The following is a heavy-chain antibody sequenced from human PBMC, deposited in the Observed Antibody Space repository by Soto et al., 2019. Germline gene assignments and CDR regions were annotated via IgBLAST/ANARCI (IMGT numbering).Heavy chain of an antibody. CDR2: ISWNGASI. CDR3: AILPLYGSGFVC. J-gene: IGHJ4*02. V-gene: IGHV3-9*01. D-gene: IGHD3-10*01. Sequence: EVQLVESGGGLVQPGRSLRLSCAASGFTFDDYAIHWVRQAPGRGLEWVAGISWNGASIGYADSVKGRFTISRNNAKNSLHLQMNSLRSEDTALYYCAILPLYGSGFVCWVQGTLVTVSS. CDR1: GFTFDDYA.